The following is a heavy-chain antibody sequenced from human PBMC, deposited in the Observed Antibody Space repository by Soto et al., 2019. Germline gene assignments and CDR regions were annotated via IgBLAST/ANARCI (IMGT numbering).Heavy chain of an antibody. CDR3: ARVLGKYVVVTAIGWFDP. J-gene: IGHJ5*02. CDR2: IYYSGST. Sequence: SETLSLTCTVSGGSISSGGYYWSWIRQHPGKGLECIGYIYYSGSTYYNPSLKSRVSLSVDTSKNQFSLKLSSVTAADTAVYYCARVLGKYVVVTAIGWFDPWGQGTLVTVSS. D-gene: IGHD2-21*02. V-gene: IGHV4-31*03. CDR1: GGSISSGGYY.